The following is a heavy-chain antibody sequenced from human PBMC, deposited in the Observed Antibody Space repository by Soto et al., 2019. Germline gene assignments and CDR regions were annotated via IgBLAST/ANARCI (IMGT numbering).Heavy chain of an antibody. J-gene: IGHJ5*02. CDR3: ARGRYYDSPQDL. D-gene: IGHD3-10*01. CDR1: GFTFDDYA. Sequence: GGSLRLSCAASGFTFDDYAMHWVRQAPGKGLEWVSAVTATAESAYYTDSVRGRFIITRDNSDNMLYLQMSSLRVEDTAIYFCARGRYYDSPQDLWGRGTQVTVSS. V-gene: IGHV3-23*01. CDR2: VTATAESA.